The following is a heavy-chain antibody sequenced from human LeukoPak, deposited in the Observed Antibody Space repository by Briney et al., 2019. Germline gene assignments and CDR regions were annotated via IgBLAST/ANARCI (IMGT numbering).Heavy chain of an antibody. CDR1: GFTFSSYA. Sequence: GGSLRLSCAASGFTFSSYAMYWVRQAPGKGLEWVAVISYDGSNKYYADSVKGRFTISRDNSKNTLYLQMNSLRAEDTAVYYCARDSAGVRGVITYYFDYWGQGTLVTVSS. J-gene: IGHJ4*02. CDR2: ISYDGSNK. CDR3: ARDSAGVRGVITYYFDY. D-gene: IGHD3-10*01. V-gene: IGHV3-30*04.